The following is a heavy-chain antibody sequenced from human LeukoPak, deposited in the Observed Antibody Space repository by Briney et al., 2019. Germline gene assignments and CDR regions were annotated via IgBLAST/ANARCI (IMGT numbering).Heavy chain of an antibody. CDR3: ARRLRDYDYVWGSYRHELWLDY. CDR2: INHSGST. J-gene: IGHJ4*02. V-gene: IGHV4-34*01. Sequence: PSETLSLTCAVYGGSFSGYYWSWIRQPPGKGLEWIGEINHSGSTNYNPSLKSRVTISVDTSKNQFSLKLSSVTAADTAVYYCARRLRDYDYVWGSYRHELWLDYWGQGTLVTVSS. D-gene: IGHD3-16*02. CDR1: GGSFSGYY.